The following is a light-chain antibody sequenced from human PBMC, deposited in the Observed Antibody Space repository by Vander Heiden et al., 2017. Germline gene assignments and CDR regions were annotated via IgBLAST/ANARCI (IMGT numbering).Light chain of an antibody. CDR2: AAS. Sequence: EIVMTQSPATLSVSPGESASLSCRASQSVSTNLTWYQQKPGQGPRLLIFAASTRAPGVPDRISGSGSGTEFALTISSLQSEDFAVYFCQQYNNWPPWTFGQGTKVEIK. V-gene: IGKV3-15*01. CDR1: QSVSTN. J-gene: IGKJ1*01. CDR3: QQYNNWPPWT.